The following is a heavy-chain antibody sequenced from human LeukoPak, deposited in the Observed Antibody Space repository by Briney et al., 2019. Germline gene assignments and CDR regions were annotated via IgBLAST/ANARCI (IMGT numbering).Heavy chain of an antibody. V-gene: IGHV1-46*01. CDR3: ARTYSSADAFGI. D-gene: IGHD6-19*01. J-gene: IGHJ3*02. Sequence: ASVKVSCKASGYTFTGYYMHWVRQAPGQGLEWMGIINPSGGSTSYAQKFQGRVTMTRDTSTSTVYMELSSLRSEDTAVYYCARTYSSADAFGIWGQGTMVTVSS. CDR1: GYTFTGYY. CDR2: INPSGGST.